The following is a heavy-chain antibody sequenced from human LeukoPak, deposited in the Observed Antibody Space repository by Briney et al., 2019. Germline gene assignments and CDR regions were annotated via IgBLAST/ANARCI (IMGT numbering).Heavy chain of an antibody. CDR1: GFTFNDYY. J-gene: IGHJ5*02. CDR2: INIGGTNT. Sequence: GGSLRLPCAASGFTFNDYYMSWIRQAPGKGLEWLSYINIGGTNTHYADSVKGRFTISRDNAKKSLYLEMNNLRAEDTAVYYCATDGAGFDTWGQGVLVTVSS. CDR3: ATDGAGFDT. V-gene: IGHV3-11*01.